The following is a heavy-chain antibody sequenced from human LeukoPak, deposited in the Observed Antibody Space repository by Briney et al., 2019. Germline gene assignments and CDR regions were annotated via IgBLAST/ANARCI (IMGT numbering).Heavy chain of an antibody. CDR1: GFTFSNYA. CDR2: ISGSGDST. D-gene: IGHD1-14*01. J-gene: IGHJ4*02. Sequence: GGSLRLSCAASGFTFSNYAMNWVRQAPGKGLEWVSGISGSGDSTYYADSVKGRFTISRDNSKNTLYLQMSSLRAEDTAVYYCAKDPQVGLPEPSDYWGQGTLVTVSS. V-gene: IGHV3-23*01. CDR3: AKDPQVGLPEPSDY.